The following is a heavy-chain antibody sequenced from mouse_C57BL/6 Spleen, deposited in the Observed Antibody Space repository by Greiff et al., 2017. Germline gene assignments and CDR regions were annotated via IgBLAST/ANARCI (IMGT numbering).Heavy chain of an antibody. D-gene: IGHD1-1*01. Sequence: QVQLQQPGAELVKPGASVKLSCKASGYTFTSYWMHWVKQRPGQGLEWIGMIHPNSGSTNYNEKFKSKATLTVDKSSSTAYMQLSSLTSEDSAVYYCASDYYGSSYVASFDYWGQGTTLTVSS. J-gene: IGHJ2*01. V-gene: IGHV1-64*01. CDR3: ASDYYGSSYVASFDY. CDR2: IHPNSGST. CDR1: GYTFTSYW.